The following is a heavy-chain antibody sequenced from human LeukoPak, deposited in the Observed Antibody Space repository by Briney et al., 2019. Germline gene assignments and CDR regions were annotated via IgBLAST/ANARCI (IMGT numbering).Heavy chain of an antibody. V-gene: IGHV4-59*01. CDR3: ANFCLTSGGDCYFDS. CDR2: VYYSGST. Sequence: SETLSLTCTVSGGPISSYDCSWSRQPPGKGLEWIGYVYYSGSTNYNPSLKSRVTISVDTSKNQFSLKLSSVIAADTAVYYCANFCLTSGGDCYFDSWGQGTLVTVSS. CDR1: GGPISSYD. J-gene: IGHJ4*02. D-gene: IGHD2-21*02.